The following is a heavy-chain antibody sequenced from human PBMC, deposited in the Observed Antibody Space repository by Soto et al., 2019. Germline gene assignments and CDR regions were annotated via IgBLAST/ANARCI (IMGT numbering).Heavy chain of an antibody. CDR3: AGGGYCSSTSCPQKMNYYYYYMDV. V-gene: IGHV1-69*02. Sequence: SVKVSCKASGGTFSSYTISWVRQAPGQGLEWMGRIIPILGIANYAQKFQGRVTITADKSTSTAYMELSSLRSEDTAVYYCAGGGYCSSTSCPQKMNYYYYYMDVWGKGTTVTVSS. CDR2: IIPILGIA. J-gene: IGHJ6*03. CDR1: GGTFSSYT. D-gene: IGHD2-2*01.